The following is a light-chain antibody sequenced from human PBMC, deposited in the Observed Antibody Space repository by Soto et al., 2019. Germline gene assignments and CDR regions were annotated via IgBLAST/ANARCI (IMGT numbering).Light chain of an antibody. J-gene: IGLJ2*01. CDR1: SSNIGNNY. Sequence: QSVLTQPPSVSVAPGQKVTLSCSGTSSNIGNNYVSWYQQLPGTAPKLLIYDNNKRPSEIPDRFSGSKSGTSATLGITGLQTGDEADYYCGTWDSSLSAGVFGGGTKVTVL. CDR3: GTWDSSLSAGV. V-gene: IGLV1-51*01. CDR2: DNN.